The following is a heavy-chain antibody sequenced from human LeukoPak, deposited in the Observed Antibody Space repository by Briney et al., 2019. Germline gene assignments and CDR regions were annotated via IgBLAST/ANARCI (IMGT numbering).Heavy chain of an antibody. CDR2: INPNGGDT. V-gene: IGHV1-2*06. CDR3: ARVGFTSSWSNFDY. D-gene: IGHD6-13*01. J-gene: IGHJ4*02. CDR1: GYTFAAYF. Sequence: ASVTVSFKASGYTFAAYFIHWVRQAPAQGLEWMGRINPNGGDTNYAQKFQGRVTMTGDTSISTAYMELSSLRSDDTAMYYCARVGFTSSWSNFDYWGQGTLVTVSS.